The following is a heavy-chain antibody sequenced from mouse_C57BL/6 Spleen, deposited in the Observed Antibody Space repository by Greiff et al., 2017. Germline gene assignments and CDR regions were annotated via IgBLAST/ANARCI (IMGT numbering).Heavy chain of an antibody. Sequence: QVQLQQPGAELVKPGASVKLSCKASGYTFTSYWMQWVKQRPGQGLEWIGEIDPSDSYTNYNQKFKGKATLTVDTSSSTAYMQLSSLTSEDSAVYYCARKLSRGAMDYWGQGTSGTVSS. CDR1: GYTFTSYW. D-gene: IGHD1-3*01. CDR3: ARKLSRGAMDY. CDR2: IDPSDSYT. J-gene: IGHJ4*01. V-gene: IGHV1-50*01.